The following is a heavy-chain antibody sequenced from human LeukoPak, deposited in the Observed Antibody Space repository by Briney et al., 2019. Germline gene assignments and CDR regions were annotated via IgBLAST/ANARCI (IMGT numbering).Heavy chain of an antibody. D-gene: IGHD2-21*02. CDR3: ARDGTCGGACKGAFDI. Sequence: PGGSLRLSCVVSGFTVSSNYMSWVRQAPGKGLEWVSVLYSGGGTYYADSLKGRFTISRDNSKNTLYLQINSLRAEDTAVYYCARDGTCGGACKGAFDIWGQGTMVTVSS. CDR1: GFTVSSNY. V-gene: IGHV3-66*01. CDR2: LYSGGGT. J-gene: IGHJ3*02.